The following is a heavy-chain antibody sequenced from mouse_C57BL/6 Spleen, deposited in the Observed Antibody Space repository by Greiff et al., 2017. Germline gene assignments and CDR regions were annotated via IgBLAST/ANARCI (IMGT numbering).Heavy chain of an antibody. Sequence: QVQLKQPGAELVMPGASVKLSCKASGYTFTSYWMHWVKQRPGQGLEWIGEIDPSDSYTNYNQKFKGKSTLTVDKSSSTAYMQLSSLTSEDSAVYYCARPSTGRYFDVWGTGTTVTVSS. V-gene: IGHV1-69*01. J-gene: IGHJ1*03. D-gene: IGHD4-1*02. CDR2: IDPSDSYT. CDR3: ARPSTGRYFDV. CDR1: GYTFTSYW.